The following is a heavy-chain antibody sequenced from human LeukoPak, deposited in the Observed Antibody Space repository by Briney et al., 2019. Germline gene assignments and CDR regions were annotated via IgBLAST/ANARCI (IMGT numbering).Heavy chain of an antibody. V-gene: IGHV3-33*01. Sequence: GGSLRLSCAASGFTFSSYGMHWVRQAPGKGLEWVAVIWYDGSNKYYADSVKGRFTISRDNSKNTLYLQMNSLRAEDTAVYYFARDSQIASVFDYGGQGPLVTVSS. CDR3: ARDSQIASVFDY. CDR1: GFTFSSYG. CDR2: IWYDGSNK. D-gene: IGHD3-22*01. J-gene: IGHJ4*02.